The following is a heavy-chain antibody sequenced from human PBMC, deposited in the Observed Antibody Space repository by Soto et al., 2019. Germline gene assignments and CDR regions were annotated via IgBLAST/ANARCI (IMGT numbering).Heavy chain of an antibody. J-gene: IGHJ4*01. Sequence: SETLSLTCAVYGVPFSGYYWSCIRQSPGKGLEWIVEINHSGKTNYNPSLKSRVTMLVDTSKNQFSLSLSSVTAADTAVYYCANLIVFHSSYYHDYWGHGTLVTVSS. CDR2: INHSGKT. CDR3: ANLIVFHSSYYHDY. D-gene: IGHD1-26*01. CDR1: GVPFSGYY. V-gene: IGHV4-34*01.